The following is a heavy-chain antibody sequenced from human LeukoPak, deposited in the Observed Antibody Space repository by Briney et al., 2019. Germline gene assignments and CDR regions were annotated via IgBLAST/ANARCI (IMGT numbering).Heavy chain of an antibody. CDR2: VSGSGSTT. J-gene: IGHJ4*02. CDR1: GFTFSDHY. V-gene: IGHV3-23*01. CDR3: AKGPARLTTVTPFDY. D-gene: IGHD4-17*01. Sequence: PGGSLRLSCAASGFTFSDHYMSWSRQAPGKGLEWVSAVSGSGSTTYYADSVKGRFSISRDNPKNTLYLQMNNLRAEDTAVYFCAKGPARLTTVTPFDYWGQGTLVTVSS.